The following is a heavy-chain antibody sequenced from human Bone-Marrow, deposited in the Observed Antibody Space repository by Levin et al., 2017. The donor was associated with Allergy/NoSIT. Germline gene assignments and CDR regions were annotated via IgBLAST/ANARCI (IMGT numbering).Heavy chain of an antibody. CDR1: GASIDTGY. Sequence: ASETLSLTCTVSGASIDTGYWGWIRQTPGRGLEWIAYMSSDGDSYYNPSLEGRVTISADSSNNQFLLKLTSVTAADTAIYYCARDTAPAGRNWFDPWGQGILVTVSS. CDR2: MSSDGDS. D-gene: IGHD5-18*01. CDR3: ARDTAPAGRNWFDP. V-gene: IGHV4-59*01. J-gene: IGHJ5*02.